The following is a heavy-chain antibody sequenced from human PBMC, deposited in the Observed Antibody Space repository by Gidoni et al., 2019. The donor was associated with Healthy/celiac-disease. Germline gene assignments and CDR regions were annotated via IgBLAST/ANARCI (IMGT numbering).Heavy chain of an antibody. J-gene: IGHJ4*02. V-gene: IGHV3-30*01. CDR3: ARDQGDIVVVPAAIVPYFDY. Sequence: QVQLVESGGGVVQPGRSLRLSCAASGFTFSSYAMHWVRQAPGKGLEWVAVISYDGSNKYYADSVKGRFTISRDNSKNTLYLQMNSLRAEDTAVYYCARDQGDIVVVPAAIVPYFDYWGQGTLVTVSS. CDR1: GFTFSSYA. D-gene: IGHD2-2*02. CDR2: ISYDGSNK.